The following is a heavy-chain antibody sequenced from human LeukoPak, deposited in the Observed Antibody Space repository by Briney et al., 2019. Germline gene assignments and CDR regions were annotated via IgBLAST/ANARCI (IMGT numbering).Heavy chain of an antibody. Sequence: GGSLRLSCVVSGFTFNRCWMNWVRQAPGKGLEWVAHINPDGRDTYYVDSVKGRFTISRDNAENSMYLQMNSLRVEDTAVYYCTSWGDTTTEYFQRWGQGTLVTVSS. J-gene: IGHJ1*01. V-gene: IGHV3-7*01. CDR2: INPDGRDT. CDR1: GFTFNRCW. CDR3: TSWGDTTTEYFQR. D-gene: IGHD2-21*02.